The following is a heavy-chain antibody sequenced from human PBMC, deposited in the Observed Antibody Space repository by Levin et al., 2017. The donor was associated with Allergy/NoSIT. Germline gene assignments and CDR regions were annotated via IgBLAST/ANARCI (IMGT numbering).Heavy chain of an antibody. CDR1: GFTVSSNY. CDR2: IYSGGST. J-gene: IGHJ4*02. V-gene: IGHV3-53*01. CDR3: AREKGRYGIDY. Sequence: GESLKISCAASGFTVSSNYMSWVRQAPGKGLEWVSVIYSGGSTYYADSVKGRFTISRDNSKNTLYLQMNSLRAEDTAVYYCAREKGRYGIDYWGQGTLVTVSS. D-gene: IGHD1-26*01.